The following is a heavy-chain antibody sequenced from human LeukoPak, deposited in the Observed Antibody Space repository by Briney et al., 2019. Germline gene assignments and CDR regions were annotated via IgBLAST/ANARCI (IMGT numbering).Heavy chain of an antibody. CDR2: IKSDGSNT. V-gene: IGHV3-74*01. Sequence: TGGSLRLSCAASGFTFSSYWMHWVRHAPGKGLVWVSRIKSDGSNTNYADSVKGRFTTSRDNAKNTLHLQMNSLRAEDTAVYYCARGGYYGSGRYYFDSWGQGTLVTVSS. D-gene: IGHD3-3*01. CDR1: GFTFSSYW. CDR3: ARGGYYGSGRYYFDS. J-gene: IGHJ4*02.